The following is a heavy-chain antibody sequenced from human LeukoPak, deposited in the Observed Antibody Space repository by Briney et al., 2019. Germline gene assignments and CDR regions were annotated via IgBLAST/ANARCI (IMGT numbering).Heavy chain of an antibody. J-gene: IGHJ5*02. V-gene: IGHV1-8*01. CDR1: GYTFSSYD. Sequence: ASVKVSCKASGYTFSSYDINWVRQATGQGLEWMGWMNPNSGNTGYAQKFQGRVAMTRNTSISTAYMELSSLRSEDTAVYYCARRNYGSPRWFDPWGQGTLVTVSS. D-gene: IGHD3-10*01. CDR2: MNPNSGNT. CDR3: ARRNYGSPRWFDP.